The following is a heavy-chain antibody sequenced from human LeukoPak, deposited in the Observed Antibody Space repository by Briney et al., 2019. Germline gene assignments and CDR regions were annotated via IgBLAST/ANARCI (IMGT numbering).Heavy chain of an antibody. CDR2: IRDDGSDK. CDR3: AKHYGYPVYYFDY. D-gene: IGHD5-18*01. V-gene: IGHV3-30*02. CDR1: GFTFSSYG. Sequence: GGSLRLSCAASGFTFSSYGMHWVRQAPGKGQEWVAFIRDDGSDKYYADSVKGRFTISRDNSKNTLYLQMNSLRVEGTAVYYCAKHYGYPVYYFDYWGQGTLVTVSS. J-gene: IGHJ4*02.